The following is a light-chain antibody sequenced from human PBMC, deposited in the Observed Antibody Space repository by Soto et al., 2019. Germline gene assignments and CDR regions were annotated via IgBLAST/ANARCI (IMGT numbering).Light chain of an antibody. CDR2: KAS. CDR1: QSVNSW. CDR3: QQYNNYSGT. J-gene: IGKJ1*01. Sequence: DIQMTQSPSTLSAYVGDRVTITCRASQSVNSWLAWYQQRPGQAPKLLIYKASILENGVPSRFSGTGSGTEFTLTISGLQPDDFASYYCQQYNNYSGTFGQGTKVDIK. V-gene: IGKV1-5*03.